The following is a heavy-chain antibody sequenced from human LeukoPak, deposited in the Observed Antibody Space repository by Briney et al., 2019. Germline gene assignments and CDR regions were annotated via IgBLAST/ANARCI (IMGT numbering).Heavy chain of an antibody. Sequence: GGSLRLFCAASGFTFSSYAMSWVRQAPGKGLEWVSAISGSGGSTYYADSVKGRFTISRDNSKNTLYLQMNSLRAEDTAVYYCAKDDPPFGVVNYYFDYWGQGTLVTVSS. J-gene: IGHJ4*02. CDR1: GFTFSSYA. V-gene: IGHV3-23*01. CDR2: ISGSGGST. CDR3: AKDDPPFGVVNYYFDY. D-gene: IGHD3-3*01.